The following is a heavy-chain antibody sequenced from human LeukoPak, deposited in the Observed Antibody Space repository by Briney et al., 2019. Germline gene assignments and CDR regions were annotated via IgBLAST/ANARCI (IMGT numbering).Heavy chain of an antibody. V-gene: IGHV3-23*01. D-gene: IGHD6-13*01. Sequence: GGSLRLSCAASRFTFSSYAMSWVRQAPGKGLEWVSGVSGNGAGTYYADSVKGRFTISRDNSKNMLYLQMNSLRAEDTAVYYCAKTPWYSSGWCIDYWGQGTPVTVSS. CDR3: AKTPWYSSGWCIDY. CDR2: VSGNGAGT. J-gene: IGHJ4*02. CDR1: RFTFSSYA.